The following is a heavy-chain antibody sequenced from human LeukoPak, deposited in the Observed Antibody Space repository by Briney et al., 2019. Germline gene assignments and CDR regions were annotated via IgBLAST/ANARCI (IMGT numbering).Heavy chain of an antibody. Sequence: GASVKVSCKASGYTFTGYYMHWVRQAPGQGLEWMGWINPNSGGTNYAQKFQGWVTMTRNTSISTAYMELSSLRSEDTAVYYCARDYGGSSGWFDPWGQGTLVTVSS. D-gene: IGHD4-23*01. CDR3: ARDYGGSSGWFDP. CDR2: INPNSGGT. CDR1: GYTFTGYY. V-gene: IGHV1-2*04. J-gene: IGHJ5*02.